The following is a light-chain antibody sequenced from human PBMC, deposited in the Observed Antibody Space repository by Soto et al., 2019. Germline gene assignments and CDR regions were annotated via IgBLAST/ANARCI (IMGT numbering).Light chain of an antibody. Sequence: DIQMTQSPSYLSASVGDRVTITCRASQNIRNYLNWYQQRPGKTPNLLVYAASNLRGGVPSRFSGSGSGTVFTLTINSLQPEDFATYYCQQIHSTSSYTFGQGTRVDIK. CDR2: AAS. J-gene: IGKJ2*01. CDR1: QNIRNY. V-gene: IGKV1-39*01. CDR3: QQIHSTSSYT.